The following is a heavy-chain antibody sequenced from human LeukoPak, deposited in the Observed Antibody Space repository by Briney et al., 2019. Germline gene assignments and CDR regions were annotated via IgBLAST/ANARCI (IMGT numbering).Heavy chain of an antibody. D-gene: IGHD1-7*01. Sequence: PSETLSLTCTVSGGSISSYYWSWIRQPPGKGLEWIGYIYYSGSTNYNPSLKSRVTISVDTSKNQFSLKLSSVTAADTAVYYCAREIPGTTGVNWFDPGGQGTLVTVSS. CDR1: GGSISSYY. CDR3: AREIPGTTGVNWFDP. J-gene: IGHJ5*02. CDR2: IYYSGST. V-gene: IGHV4-59*01.